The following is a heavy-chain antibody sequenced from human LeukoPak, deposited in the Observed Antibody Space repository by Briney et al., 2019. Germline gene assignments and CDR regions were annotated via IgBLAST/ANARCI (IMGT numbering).Heavy chain of an antibody. Sequence: ASVKVSCKASGYTFTSYGISWVRQAPGQGLEWMGWISAYNGNTNYAQKLQGRVTMTTDTSTSTAYMELRSLRSDDTAVYYCARGGSAFDWLLYLDYWGQGTLVTVSS. J-gene: IGHJ4*02. V-gene: IGHV1-18*01. CDR1: GYTFTSYG. D-gene: IGHD3-9*01. CDR3: ARGGSAFDWLLYLDY. CDR2: ISAYNGNT.